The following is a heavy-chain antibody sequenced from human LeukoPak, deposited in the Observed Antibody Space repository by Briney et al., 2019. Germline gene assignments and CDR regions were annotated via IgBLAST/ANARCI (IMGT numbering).Heavy chain of an antibody. CDR1: GGSISSYY. Sequence: SETLSLTCTVSGGSISSYYWSWIRQPPGKGLEWIGYIYYSGSTNYNPSLKSRVTISVDTSKNQFSLKLSSVTAADTAVYYCARVRYCSGGSCYSSDYYYYMDVWGKGTTVTISS. CDR2: IYYSGST. CDR3: ARVRYCSGGSCYSSDYYYYMDV. J-gene: IGHJ6*03. V-gene: IGHV4-59*01. D-gene: IGHD2-15*01.